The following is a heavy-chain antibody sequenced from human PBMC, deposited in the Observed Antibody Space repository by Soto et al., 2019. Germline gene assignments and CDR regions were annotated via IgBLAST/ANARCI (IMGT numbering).Heavy chain of an antibody. CDR2: INHSGST. V-gene: IGHV4-34*01. CDR3: ARGGYYDFWSGYSDV. J-gene: IGHJ6*02. CDR1: GGSFSGYY. Sequence: PSETLSLTCAVYGGSFSGYYWSWIRQPPGKGLEWIGEINHSGSTNYNPSLKSRVTISVDTSKNQFSLKLSSVTAADTAVYYCARGGYYDFWSGYSDVWGQGTTVTVSS. D-gene: IGHD3-3*01.